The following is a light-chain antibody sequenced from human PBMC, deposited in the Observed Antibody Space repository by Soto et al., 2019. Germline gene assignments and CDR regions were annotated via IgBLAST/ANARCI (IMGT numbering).Light chain of an antibody. V-gene: IGLV1-40*01. Sequence: QAVVTQPPSVSGAPGQRVTISCTGSSSNIGANYAVHWYQQLPGTAPKLLIYGDTNRPSGVPDRFSASRSGTSASLAITGLQAVDEADYYCQSYDRRLSGYIFGTGTKLTVL. CDR2: GDT. CDR1: SSNIGANYA. J-gene: IGLJ1*01. CDR3: QSYDRRLSGYI.